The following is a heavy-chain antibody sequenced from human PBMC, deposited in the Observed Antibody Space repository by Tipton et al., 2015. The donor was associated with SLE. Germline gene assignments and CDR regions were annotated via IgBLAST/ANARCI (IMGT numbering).Heavy chain of an antibody. Sequence: TLSLTCTVSGGSISSYYWSWIRQPPGKGLEWIGYIYYSGSTNYNPSLKSRVTISVDTSKNQFSLKLSSVTAADTAVYYCASARPPLLSIWFDPWGQGTLVTVSS. D-gene: IGHD1-26*01. CDR2: IYYSGST. CDR3: ASARPPLLSIWFDP. V-gene: IGHV4-59*12. J-gene: IGHJ5*02. CDR1: GGSISSYY.